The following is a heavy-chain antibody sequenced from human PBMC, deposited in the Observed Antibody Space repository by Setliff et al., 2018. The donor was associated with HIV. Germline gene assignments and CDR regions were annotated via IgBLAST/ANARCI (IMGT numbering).Heavy chain of an antibody. CDR1: GGSFDMHT. D-gene: IGHD3-16*01. Sequence: ASVKVSCKTSGGSFDMHTISWVRQAPGQGLEWMGRSIPILGIGNDEQAQKFKGRVTFTADKSTSTVYMELSSLRSEDTAVYYCARCGAGEWHLYMDVWGRGTAVTVSS. CDR2: SIPILGIG. CDR3: ARCGAGEWHLYMDV. V-gene: IGHV1-69*02. J-gene: IGHJ6*03.